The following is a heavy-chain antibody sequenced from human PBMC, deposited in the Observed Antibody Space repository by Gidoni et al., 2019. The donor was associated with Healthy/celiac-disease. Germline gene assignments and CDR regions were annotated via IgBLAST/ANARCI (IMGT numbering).Heavy chain of an antibody. CDR3: ARGRQGQDFDY. Sequence: HLQLHESASGLVTPSHNLSLSCAVSGCSISSGCYSWSCIRQPPGKGLEWIGYIYRSGSTYYNPSLKSRVTISVDRSKNQLSLKLSSVTAADTAVYYCARGRQGQDFDYWGQGTLVTVSS. CDR2: IYRSGST. CDR1: GCSISSGCYS. V-gene: IGHV4-30-2*01. J-gene: IGHJ4*02.